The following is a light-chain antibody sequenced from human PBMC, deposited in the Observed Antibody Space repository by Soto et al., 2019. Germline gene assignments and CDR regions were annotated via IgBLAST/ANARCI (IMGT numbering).Light chain of an antibody. CDR1: SSDIGTYNY. V-gene: IGLV2-14*01. CDR2: EVY. Sequence: QSVLTQPASVSASPGQSITISCAETSSDIGTYNYVSWYQHLPGKAPKLMIYEVYKRASGVSDRFSGSKSATTASLTISGLQAEDEGDYYCQSYDNTLSARYVFGNGTKVTVL. J-gene: IGLJ1*01. CDR3: QSYDNTLSARYV.